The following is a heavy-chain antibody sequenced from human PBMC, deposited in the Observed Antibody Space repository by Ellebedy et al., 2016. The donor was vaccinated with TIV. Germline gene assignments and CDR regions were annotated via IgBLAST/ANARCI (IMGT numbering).Heavy chain of an antibody. J-gene: IGHJ6*03. CDR3: ARRSAYYGSGSYYLYYYMDV. CDR2: IIPIFGTA. CDR1: GGTFSSYA. D-gene: IGHD3-10*01. Sequence: SVKVSXKASGGTFSSYAISWVRQAPGQGLEWMGGIIPIFGTANYAQKFQGRVTITADESTSTAYMELSSLRSEDTAVYYCARRSAYYGSGSYYLYYYMDVWGKGTTVTVSS. V-gene: IGHV1-69*13.